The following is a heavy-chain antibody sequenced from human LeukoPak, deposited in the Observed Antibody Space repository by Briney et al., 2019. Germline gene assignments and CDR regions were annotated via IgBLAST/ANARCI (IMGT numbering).Heavy chain of an antibody. CDR1: GFIFSNYE. D-gene: IGHD3/OR15-3a*01. J-gene: IGHJ2*01. CDR2: VSSSGDTI. Sequence: GGSLRLSCAASGFIFSNYEMNWVRQAPGKGLEWVSYVSSSGDTIYYADSVKGRFSISRDNAKSSLFLQMNSLRAEDTAVYYCARGMILGAYWYFDLWGRGTLLTVSS. V-gene: IGHV3-48*03. CDR3: ARGMILGAYWYFDL.